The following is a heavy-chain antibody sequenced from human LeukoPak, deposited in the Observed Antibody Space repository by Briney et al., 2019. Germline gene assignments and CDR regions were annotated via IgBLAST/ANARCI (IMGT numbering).Heavy chain of an antibody. Sequence: VKVSCKASGDTFSSHTIAWVRQAPGQGLEWMGRIIPILGIANYAQKFQGRVTITADKSTSTAYMELSSLRSEDTAVYYCASGSFRTGYYYYGMDVWGQGTTVTVSS. V-gene: IGHV1-69*02. D-gene: IGHD1-26*01. J-gene: IGHJ6*02. CDR2: IIPILGIA. CDR1: GDTFSSHT. CDR3: ASGSFRTGYYYYGMDV.